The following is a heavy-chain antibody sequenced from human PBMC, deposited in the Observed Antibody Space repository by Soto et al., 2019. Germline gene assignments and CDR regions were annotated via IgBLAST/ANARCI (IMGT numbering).Heavy chain of an antibody. V-gene: IGHV3-66*04. CDR2: IDSGGRT. J-gene: IGHJ6*03. CDR3: ARHESSVGYSFYYMDV. D-gene: IGHD1-26*01. CDR1: GFIFSGYS. Sequence: PGGSLRLSCAASGFIFSGYSMSWVRQAPGKGLEWVSIIDSGGRTYYADSVKGRFTISRDNSKNTLYLQVRSLGAEDTAVYFCARHESSVGYSFYYMDVWGKGTTVTVSS.